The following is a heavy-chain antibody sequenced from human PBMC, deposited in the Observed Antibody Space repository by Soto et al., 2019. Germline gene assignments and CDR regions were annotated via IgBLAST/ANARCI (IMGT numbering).Heavy chain of an antibody. CDR3: ARDWDYCGGGSCLIY. D-gene: IGHD2-15*01. V-gene: IGHV4-59*01. CDR2: IYYSGNT. CDR1: GDSISSYY. Sequence: QVQLQESGPGLVKPSETLSLTCTVSGDSISSYYWSWIRQPPGKGLEWIGYIYYSGNTKYNPSLKSRVTISVDTSKNQFSLKLSSVTAADTAVYYCARDWDYCGGGSCLIYWGQGTLVTVSS. J-gene: IGHJ4*02.